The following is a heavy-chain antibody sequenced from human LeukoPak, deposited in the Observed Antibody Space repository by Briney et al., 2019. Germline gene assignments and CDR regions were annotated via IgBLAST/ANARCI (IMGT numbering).Heavy chain of an antibody. V-gene: IGHV4-39*07. J-gene: IGHJ4*02. CDR3: ARVILGTVGDY. Sequence: SETLSLTCTVSGGSLSSSSYYWGWIRQPPGKGLEWIGSIYYSGSTYYNPSLKSRVTISVDTSKNQFSLKLSSVTAADTAVYYCARVILGTVGDYWGQGTLVTVSS. CDR2: IYYSGST. D-gene: IGHD4-23*01. CDR1: GGSLSSSSYY.